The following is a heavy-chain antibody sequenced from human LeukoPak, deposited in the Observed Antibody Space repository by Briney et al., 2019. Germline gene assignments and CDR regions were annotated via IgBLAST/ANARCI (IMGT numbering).Heavy chain of an antibody. CDR1: GYTFTSYA. J-gene: IGHJ6*03. Sequence: EASVKVSCKASGYTFTSYAMNLVRQAPGQGLEWMGWINTNTGNPTYAQGFTGRFVFSLDTSVSTAYLQISSLKAEDTAVYYCARDSGSSWYEWHYYYYYYYMDVWGKGTTVTVSS. V-gene: IGHV7-4-1*02. CDR2: INTNTGNP. CDR3: ARDSGSSWYEWHYYYYYYYMDV. D-gene: IGHD6-13*01.